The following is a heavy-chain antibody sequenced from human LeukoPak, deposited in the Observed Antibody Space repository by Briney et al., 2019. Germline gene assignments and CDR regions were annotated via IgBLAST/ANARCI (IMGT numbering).Heavy chain of an antibody. D-gene: IGHD7-27*01. J-gene: IGHJ6*02. CDR3: AKDLGGRNDYYGMDV. V-gene: IGHV3-23*01. CDR2: ISGSGGST. Sequence: QPGGSLRLSCAASGFTFSYYWMHWVRQAPGKGLEWVSAISGSGGSTYYADSVKGRFTISRDNSKNTLYLQMNSLRAEDTAVYYCAKDLGGRNDYYGMDVWGQGTTVTVSS. CDR1: GFTFSYYW.